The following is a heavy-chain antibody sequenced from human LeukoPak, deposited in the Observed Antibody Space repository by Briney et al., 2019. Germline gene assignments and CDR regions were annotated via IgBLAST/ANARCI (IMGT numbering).Heavy chain of an antibody. D-gene: IGHD3-3*01. CDR1: GFTFNSYW. CDR3: VSDLCGGDDQ. V-gene: IGHV3-74*01. J-gene: IGHJ5*02. Sequence: PVGSLRLSCAASGFTFNSYWMHWVRQAPGKGLEWVSRIDEDGKTIDYADSVKGRLTISRDNAKDTLYLQMSSLRDEDTAVYYCVSDLCGGDDQWGRGTLVTVSS. CDR2: IDEDGKTI.